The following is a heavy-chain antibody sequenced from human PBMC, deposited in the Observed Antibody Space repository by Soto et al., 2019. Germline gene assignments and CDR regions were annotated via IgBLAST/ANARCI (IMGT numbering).Heavy chain of an antibody. CDR2: INEDGSVQ. D-gene: IGHD2-2*01. CDR3: ARDSSPYCNSTVCHDAFDL. CDR1: GFTVSRNW. V-gene: IGHV3-7*04. Sequence: GGPLRHSCVGWGFTVSRNWRTRVRQAPGQGQEWVPNINEDGSVQNYMDSVKGRFTISRDNAKNSLSLQVSSLRAEDTAVYYCARDSSPYCNSTVCHDAFDLWGQGTMVTGS. J-gene: IGHJ3*01.